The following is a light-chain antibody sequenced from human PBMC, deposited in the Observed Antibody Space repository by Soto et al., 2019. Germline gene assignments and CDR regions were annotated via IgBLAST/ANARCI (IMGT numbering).Light chain of an antibody. CDR3: QQYNKWPPLT. CDR2: AVS. Sequence: EIAMTQSPVTLSASPGEGATLCCRASQSVRNNLAWYQQKPGLAPRLLIYAVSTRATGVPARFSGNGSETEFTLTISGLQSDDFAPYFCQQYNKWPPLTFGQGTKVEIK. CDR1: QSVRNN. J-gene: IGKJ1*01. V-gene: IGKV3-15*01.